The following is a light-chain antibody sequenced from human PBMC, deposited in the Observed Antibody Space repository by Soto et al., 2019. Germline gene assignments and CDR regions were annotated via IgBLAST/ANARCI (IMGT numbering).Light chain of an antibody. J-gene: IGKJ4*01. Sequence: VMTQSPLSLPVTPGEPASISCRSSRSLLHINGQNYLDWYLQKPGQSPQLLIYLGSNRASGVLDRISGSESGTDFTLQISRVEAEDAGVYYCMQGLPTPLTFGGGTKVEIK. CDR2: LGS. V-gene: IGKV2-28*01. CDR3: MQGLPTPLT. CDR1: RSLLHINGQNY.